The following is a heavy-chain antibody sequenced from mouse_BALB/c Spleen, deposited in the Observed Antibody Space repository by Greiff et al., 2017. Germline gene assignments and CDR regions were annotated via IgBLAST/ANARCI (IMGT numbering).Heavy chain of an antibody. Sequence: QVHVKQSGAELVRPGASVKLSCKASGYTFTSYWINWVKQRPGQGLEWIGNIYPSDSYTNYNQKFKDKATLTVDKSSSTAYMQLSSPTSEDSAVYYCTRNGLYAMDYWGQGTSVTVSS. V-gene: IGHV1-69*02. CDR3: TRNGLYAMDY. D-gene: IGHD1-2*01. CDR1: GYTFTSYW. CDR2: IYPSDSYT. J-gene: IGHJ4*01.